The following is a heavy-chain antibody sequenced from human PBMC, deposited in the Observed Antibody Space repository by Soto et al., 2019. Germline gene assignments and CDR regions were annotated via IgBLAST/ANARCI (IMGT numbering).Heavy chain of an antibody. CDR1: GDTFSTYT. D-gene: IGHD2-2*01. Sequence: QVQLVQSGAEVKKPGSSVKVSCKASGDTFSTYTITWMRRAPGQGLEWMGGIIPRSATSNYAQKFQGRVIIAADESANTAYRELSSLRSEDTTVYYCAREGLVLVPTTVNSDYDYYAMDVWGQGTTVTVSS. V-gene: IGHV1-69*12. J-gene: IGHJ6*02. CDR2: IIPRSATS. CDR3: AREGLVLVPTTVNSDYDYYAMDV.